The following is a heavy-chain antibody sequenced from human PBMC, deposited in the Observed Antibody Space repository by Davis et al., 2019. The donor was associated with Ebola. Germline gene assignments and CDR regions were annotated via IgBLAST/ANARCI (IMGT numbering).Heavy chain of an antibody. V-gene: IGHV3-48*03. Sequence: GESLKISCAASGFTYSSYAMNWVRQAPGKGPEWLSSISTTGSYTNYADSVKGRFTISRDNAKNSLYLQMNSLRAEDTAVYYCARTYSRSSGMDVWGKGTTVTVSS. J-gene: IGHJ6*04. CDR1: GFTYSSYA. CDR3: ARTYSRSSGMDV. D-gene: IGHD6-6*01. CDR2: ISTTGSYT.